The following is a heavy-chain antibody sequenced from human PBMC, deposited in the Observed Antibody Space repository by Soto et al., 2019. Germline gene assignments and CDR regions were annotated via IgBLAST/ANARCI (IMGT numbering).Heavy chain of an antibody. J-gene: IGHJ4*02. CDR2: IDWDDDK. V-gene: IGHV2-70*01. Sequence: GPTLVNPPQTLTLTCTFSGFSLSTSGMCVSWIRQPPGKALEWLALIDWDDDKYYSTSLKTRLTISKDTSKNQVVLTMTNMDPVATATYYCARIQDSSGWLPGYYFDYWGQGTRGTVSP. CDR3: ARIQDSSGWLPGYYFDY. CDR1: GFSLSTSGMC. D-gene: IGHD6-19*01.